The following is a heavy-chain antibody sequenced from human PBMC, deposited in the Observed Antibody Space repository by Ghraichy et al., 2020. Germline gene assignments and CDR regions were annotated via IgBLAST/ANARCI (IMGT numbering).Heavy chain of an antibody. CDR1: GGSFSGYH. D-gene: IGHD3-10*01. CDR2: INHISTT. V-gene: IGHV4-34*01. CDR3: ARGCEDGSSSSGAPGDCMDV. J-gene: IGHJ6*02. Sequence: SETLSLTCAVYGGSFSGYHWSWSRQPPGKGLEWIWVINHISTTSYNPSLTSRVTISVDTSKNQFALKLNSVTAADTAVDYCARGCEDGSSSSGAPGDCMDVWGPGTTVTVSS.